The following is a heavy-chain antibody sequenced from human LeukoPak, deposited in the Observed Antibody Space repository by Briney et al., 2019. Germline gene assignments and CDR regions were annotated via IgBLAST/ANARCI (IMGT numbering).Heavy chain of an antibody. Sequence: GGSLRLSCAASGFTFSSYEMNWVRQAPGKGLEWVSYISSSGSTIYYADSVKGRFTISRDNAKNSLYLQMNSLRAEDTAVYYCASPNRHYYGSGSYYTRYYFDYWGQGTLVTVSS. CDR1: GFTFSSYE. CDR3: ASPNRHYYGSGSYYTRYYFDY. D-gene: IGHD3-10*01. CDR2: ISSSGSTI. J-gene: IGHJ4*02. V-gene: IGHV3-48*03.